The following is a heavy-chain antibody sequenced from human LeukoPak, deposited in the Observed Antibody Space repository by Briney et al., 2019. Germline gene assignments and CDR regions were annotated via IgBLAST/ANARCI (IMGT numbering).Heavy chain of an antibody. D-gene: IGHD3-22*01. CDR2: ISSSGSTI. Sequence: GGSLRLSCAASGFTFSSYEMNWVRQAPGKGLEWVSYISSSGSTIYYADSVKGRFTISRDNAKNSLYLQMNSLRAEDTAVYYCASPLTMSNWFDPWGQGTLVTVSS. V-gene: IGHV3-48*03. CDR3: ASPLTMSNWFDP. J-gene: IGHJ5*02. CDR1: GFTFSSYE.